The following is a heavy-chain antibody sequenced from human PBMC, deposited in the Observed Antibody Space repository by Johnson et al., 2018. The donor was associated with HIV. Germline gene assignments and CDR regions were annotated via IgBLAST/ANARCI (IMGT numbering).Heavy chain of an antibody. Sequence: QVQLVESGGGLVQTGGSLRLSCAASGFTFSSYAMHWVRQAPGKGLEWVAVISYDGSNKYYADSVKGRFTISRDNSKNTLYLQMNSLRAEDTAVYYCAKDKSGRYDDSSGYSLDDALDIWGQGTMVTVSS. J-gene: IGHJ3*02. D-gene: IGHD3-22*01. CDR2: ISYDGSNK. CDR3: AKDKSGRYDDSSGYSLDDALDI. CDR1: GFTFSSYA. V-gene: IGHV3-30-3*01.